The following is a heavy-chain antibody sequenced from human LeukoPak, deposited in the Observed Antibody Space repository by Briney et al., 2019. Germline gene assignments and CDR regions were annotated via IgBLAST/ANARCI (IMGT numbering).Heavy chain of an antibody. CDR1: GFTFSSYG. D-gene: IGHD3-22*01. Sequence: GGSLRLSCAASGFTFSSYGMSWVRQAPGKGLEWVSAISGSGGSTYYADSVKGRFTISRDNSKNTLYLQMNSLRAEDTAVYYCAKDRASITMIVVAYFDYWGQGTLVTVSS. CDR2: ISGSGGST. V-gene: IGHV3-23*01. J-gene: IGHJ4*02. CDR3: AKDRASITMIVVAYFDY.